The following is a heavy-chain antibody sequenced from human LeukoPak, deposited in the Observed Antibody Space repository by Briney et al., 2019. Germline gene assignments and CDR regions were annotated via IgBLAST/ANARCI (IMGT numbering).Heavy chain of an antibody. V-gene: IGHV4-4*07. J-gene: IGHJ4*02. D-gene: IGHD1-1*01. Sequence: SSKTLSLTCTVSGGSISSYYWSWIRQPAAKGLEWIGRIYTSGSTNYNPSLKSRVTMSVDTSKNQFSLKLSSVTAAYTAVYYCARVFRGATYYFDYWGQGTLVTVSS. CDR2: IYTSGST. CDR3: ARVFRGATYYFDY. CDR1: GGSISSYY.